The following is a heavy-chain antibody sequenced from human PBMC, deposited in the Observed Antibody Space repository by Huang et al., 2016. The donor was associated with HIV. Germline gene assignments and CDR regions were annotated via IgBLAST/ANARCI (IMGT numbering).Heavy chain of an antibody. CDR2: INDSGAT. CDR3: ARQWVLLDYLMGMDV. Sequence: QVHLQQWGAGLLKPSETLTLTCAVSGASFTGNYWTWIRQTPGTGLEWIGEINDSGATIYKPSLESRVTISIDRSKKEFSLRLSSMTAADTAVYYCARQWVLLDYLMGMDVWGQGTTVIVSS. V-gene: IGHV4-34*01. D-gene: IGHD3-3*01. CDR1: GASFTGNY. J-gene: IGHJ6*02.